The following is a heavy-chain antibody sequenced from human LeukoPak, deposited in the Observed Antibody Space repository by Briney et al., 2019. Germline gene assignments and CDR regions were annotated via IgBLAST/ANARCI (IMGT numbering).Heavy chain of an antibody. CDR1: GYTFTVYY. J-gene: IGHJ4*02. CDR2: INPNSGGT. Sequence: ASVTVSFKASGYTFTVYYMHWVRQAPGQGLGWMGWINPNSGGTNYAQKFQGRVTMTRDTSISTAYMELSRLRSDDTAVYYCARLDIVVVPAYRGYFDYWGQGTLVTVSS. V-gene: IGHV1-2*02. CDR3: ARLDIVVVPAYRGYFDY. D-gene: IGHD2-2*03.